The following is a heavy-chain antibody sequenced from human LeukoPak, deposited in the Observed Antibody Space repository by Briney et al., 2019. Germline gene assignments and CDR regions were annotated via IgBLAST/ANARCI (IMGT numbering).Heavy chain of an antibody. J-gene: IGHJ4*02. D-gene: IGHD4-23*01. CDR2: IYSGGST. Sequence: GGSLRLSCAASGFTFSSYAMHWVRQAPGKGLEWVSVIYSGGSTYYADSVKGRFTISRDNSKNTLYLQMNSLRAEDTAVYYCARDDGIGGPFDYWGQGTLVTVSS. CDR1: GFTFSSYA. V-gene: IGHV3-53*01. CDR3: ARDDGIGGPFDY.